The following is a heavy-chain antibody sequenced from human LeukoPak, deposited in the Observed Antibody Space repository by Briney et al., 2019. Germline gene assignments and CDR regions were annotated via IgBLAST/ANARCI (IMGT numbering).Heavy chain of an antibody. CDR1: GGSISSYY. V-gene: IGHV4-59*08. CDR3: ARREDYGDSFDY. CDR2: IYYSGST. D-gene: IGHD4-17*01. J-gene: IGHJ4*02. Sequence: SETLSLTCTVSGGSISSYYWNWIRQPPGKGLEWIGYIYYSGSTNYNPSLKSRVTISVDTSKNQFSLKLSSVTAADTAVYYCARREDYGDSFDYWGQGTLVTVSS.